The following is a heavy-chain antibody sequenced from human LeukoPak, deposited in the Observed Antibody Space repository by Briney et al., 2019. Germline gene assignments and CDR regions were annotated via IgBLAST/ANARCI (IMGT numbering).Heavy chain of an antibody. V-gene: IGHV1-46*01. CDR1: GYTFTSYY. J-gene: IGHJ6*03. D-gene: IGHD3-3*01. Sequence: ASVKVSCKASGYTFTSYYMHWVRQAPGQGLEWMGIINPSGGSTSYAQKFQGRVTMTRDMSTSTVYMELSSLRSEDTAVYYCAREGNYDFWSGYLDYYYYMDVWGKGTTVTVSS. CDR2: INPSGGST. CDR3: AREGNYDFWSGYLDYYYYMDV.